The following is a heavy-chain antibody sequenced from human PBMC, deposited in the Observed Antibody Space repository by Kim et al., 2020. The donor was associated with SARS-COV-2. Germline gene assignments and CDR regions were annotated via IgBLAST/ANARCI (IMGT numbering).Heavy chain of an antibody. Sequence: LKSRVTISVDTSKNQFSLKLSSVTAADTAVYYCARSPIAAADYYWYFDLWGRGTLVTVSS. J-gene: IGHJ2*01. V-gene: IGHV4-39*01. D-gene: IGHD6-13*01. CDR3: ARSPIAAADYYWYFDL.